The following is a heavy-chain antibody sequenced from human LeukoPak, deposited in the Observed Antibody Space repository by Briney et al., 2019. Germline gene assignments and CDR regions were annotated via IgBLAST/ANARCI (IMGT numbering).Heavy chain of an antibody. CDR3: AAYFSGYAQFGY. CDR2: IHHSGRT. Sequence: SETLSLTCTVSGGSISSYYWSWIRQPPGKGLEWIASIHHSGRTTDNSSLKSRVTISIDTSRSQLSLKLNSVTAADTAVYFCAAYFSGYAQFGYWGQGILVTVSS. J-gene: IGHJ4*02. CDR1: GGSISSYY. V-gene: IGHV4-59*08. D-gene: IGHD5-12*01.